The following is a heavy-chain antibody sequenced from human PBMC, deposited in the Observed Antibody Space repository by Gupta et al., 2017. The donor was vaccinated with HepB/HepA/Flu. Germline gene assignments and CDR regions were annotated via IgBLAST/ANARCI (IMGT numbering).Heavy chain of an antibody. J-gene: IGHJ3*02. CDR2: IGTVGET. D-gene: IGHD2-21*02. CDR3: AREAHGCGDGSLGALEI. CDR1: GFTFSNYD. Sequence: EVQLVESGGGLVQPGGSLRLSCAASGFTFSNYDFPWVRQVPGKGLEGVSAIGTVGETHYADSGKGRVTISRENAKNSLHVQMNSLRAGETAVDYCAREAHGCGDGSLGALEIGGRGTLVTVSS. V-gene: IGHV3-13*01.